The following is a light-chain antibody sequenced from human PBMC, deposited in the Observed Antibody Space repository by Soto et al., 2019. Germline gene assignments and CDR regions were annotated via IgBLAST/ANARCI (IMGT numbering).Light chain of an antibody. CDR1: HIGSKS. V-gene: IGLV3-21*04. CDR2: YDS. Sequence: YELTQPASVSVAPGKTARITCGGNHIGSKSVHWYQQKPGQAPVLVIYYDSDRPSGIPERFSGSNSGNTATLTISRVEAGDDADYYCQVWDSSSDRDVVFGGGTKLTVL. J-gene: IGLJ2*01. CDR3: QVWDSSSDRDVV.